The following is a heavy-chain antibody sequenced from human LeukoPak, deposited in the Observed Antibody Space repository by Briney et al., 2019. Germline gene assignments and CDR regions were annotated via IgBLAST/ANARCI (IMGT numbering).Heavy chain of an antibody. CDR1: GFTFSYYG. Sequence: PGGSLRLSCAASGFTFSYYGMNWVRQAPGKGLEWVSGISGSGERTYYADSVKGRFTISRDNSKNTLYLQMNSLRAEDTAVYYCAKDDNWLQFESWGQGTLVTVSS. J-gene: IGHJ5*01. D-gene: IGHD5-24*01. CDR3: AKDDNWLQFES. CDR2: ISGSGERT. V-gene: IGHV3-23*01.